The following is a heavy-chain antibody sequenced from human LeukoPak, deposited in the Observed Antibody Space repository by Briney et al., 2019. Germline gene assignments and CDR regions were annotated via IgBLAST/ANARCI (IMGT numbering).Heavy chain of an antibody. J-gene: IGHJ4*02. V-gene: IGHV1-8*01. CDR3: ARGGGIVGATKADY. Sequence: GASVKVSCKASGYTFTSYDINWVRQATGQGLEWMGWMNPNSGSTGYAQKFQGRVTMTRNTSISTAYMELSSLRSEDTAVYYCARGGGIVGATKADYWGQGTLVTVSS. D-gene: IGHD1-26*01. CDR1: GYTFTSYD. CDR2: MNPNSGST.